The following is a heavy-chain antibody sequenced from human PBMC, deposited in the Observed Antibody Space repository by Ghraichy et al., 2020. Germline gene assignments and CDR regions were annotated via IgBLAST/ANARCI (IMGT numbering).Heavy chain of an antibody. CDR1: GFTFGYHY. J-gene: IGHJ4*02. CDR3: ATWFAGAPRY. V-gene: IGHV3-72*01. CDR2: IKNRVGSYAT. D-gene: IGHD3-10*01. Sequence: GESLNISCAASGFTFGYHYMDWVRQAPGKGLEWVGRIKNRVGSYATEYAAALTGRFSIPRDESSSSVYLQMSSLRFEDTAVYFCATWFAGAPRYWGQGTLVTVSS.